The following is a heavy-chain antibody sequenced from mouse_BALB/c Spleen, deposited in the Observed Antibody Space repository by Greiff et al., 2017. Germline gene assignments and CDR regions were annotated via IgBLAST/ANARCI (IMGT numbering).Heavy chain of an antibody. CDR1: GFTFTDYY. CDR2: IRNKANGYTT. Sequence: EVQLVESGGGLVQPGGSLRLSCATSGFTFTDYYMSWVRQPPGKALEWLGFIRNKANGYTTEYSASVKGRFTISRDNSQSILYLQMNTLRAEDSATYYCARITRYGNYAVWFAYWGQGTLVTVSA. V-gene: IGHV7-3*02. CDR3: ARITRYGNYAVWFAY. D-gene: IGHD2-1*01. J-gene: IGHJ3*01.